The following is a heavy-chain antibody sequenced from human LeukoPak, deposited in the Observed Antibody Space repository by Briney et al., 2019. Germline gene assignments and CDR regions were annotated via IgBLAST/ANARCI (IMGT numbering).Heavy chain of an antibody. V-gene: IGHV3-21*01. CDR3: AREAIQGDYDILTGYINAFDI. CDR2: ISSSSSYI. Sequence: GGSLRLSCAASGFTFSSYSMNWVRQAPGKGLEWVSSISSSSSYIYYADSVKGRFTISRDNAKNSLYLQMNSLRAEDTAVYYCAREAIQGDYDILTGYINAFDIWGQGTMVTVSS. D-gene: IGHD3-9*01. J-gene: IGHJ3*02. CDR1: GFTFSSYS.